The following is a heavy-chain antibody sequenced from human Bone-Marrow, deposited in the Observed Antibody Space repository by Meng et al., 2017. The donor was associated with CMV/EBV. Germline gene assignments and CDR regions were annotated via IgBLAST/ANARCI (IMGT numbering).Heavy chain of an antibody. V-gene: IGHV4-39*07. D-gene: IGHD3-10*01. CDR1: GGSISSSSYY. Sequence: SETLSLTCTVSGGSISSSSYYWGWIRQPPGKGLEWIGSIYYSGSTYYNPSLKSRVTISVDTSKNQFSLKLSSVTAADTAVYYCARIRVWFGDFDYWGQGTLVTVSS. CDR3: ARIRVWFGDFDY. CDR2: IYYSGST. J-gene: IGHJ4*02.